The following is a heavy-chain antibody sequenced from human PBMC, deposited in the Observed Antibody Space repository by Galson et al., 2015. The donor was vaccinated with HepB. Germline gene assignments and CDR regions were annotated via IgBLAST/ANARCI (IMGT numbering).Heavy chain of an antibody. CDR2: ISAYNGNT. CDR1: GYTFTSYG. V-gene: IGHV1-18*01. J-gene: IGHJ4*02. D-gene: IGHD2-15*01. Sequence: SVKVSCKASGYTFTSYGISWVRQAPGQGLEWMGWISAYNGNTNYAQKLQGRVTMTTDTSTSTAYMGLRSLRSDDTAVYYCARVPYCSGGSCYSYWGQGTLVTVSS. CDR3: ARVPYCSGGSCYSY.